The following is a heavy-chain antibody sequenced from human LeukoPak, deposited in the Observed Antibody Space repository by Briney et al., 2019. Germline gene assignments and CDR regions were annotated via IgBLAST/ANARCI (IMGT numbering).Heavy chain of an antibody. CDR1: GYTFTGYY. CDR3: ARGGLMVYATDY. Sequence: GASVQASCKASGYTFTGYYMHWVRQTPGQGLEWMGWINPTSGGTNYAQKFQGRVTMTRDTSISAAYMERSRLRSDDTAVYYCARGGLMVYATDYWGQGTLFTVSS. CDR2: INPTSGGT. D-gene: IGHD2-8*01. V-gene: IGHV1-2*02. J-gene: IGHJ4*02.